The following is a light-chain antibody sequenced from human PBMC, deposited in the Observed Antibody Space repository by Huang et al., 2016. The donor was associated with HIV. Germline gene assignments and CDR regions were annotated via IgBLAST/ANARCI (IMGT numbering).Light chain of an antibody. CDR2: AAS. J-gene: IGKJ4*01. Sequence: DIQMTQSPSSLSASVGDRVTITCRASQSISSYLNWYQQKPGKAPKLLIYAASRLQSGVPSRFSGSGSGTDFTLTISRLQPEDFATYYCQQSYSTPHTFGGGTKVEIK. CDR1: QSISSY. CDR3: QQSYSTPHT. V-gene: IGKV1-39*01.